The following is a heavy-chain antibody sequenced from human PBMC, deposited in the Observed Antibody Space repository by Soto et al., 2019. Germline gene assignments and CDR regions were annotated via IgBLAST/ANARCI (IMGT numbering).Heavy chain of an antibody. J-gene: IGHJ5*02. CDR1: GGSISSYY. Sequence: SETLSLTCTVSGGSISSYYWTWIRQPPGKRLEWIGYIHYSGSTNYKPSLRSRVTISVDTSKNQFSLKLSSVTAADTAVYYCARLGTYGSGSYVWENWFDPWGQGTLVTVSS. D-gene: IGHD3-10*01. CDR2: IHYSGST. V-gene: IGHV4-59*08. CDR3: ARLGTYGSGSYVWENWFDP.